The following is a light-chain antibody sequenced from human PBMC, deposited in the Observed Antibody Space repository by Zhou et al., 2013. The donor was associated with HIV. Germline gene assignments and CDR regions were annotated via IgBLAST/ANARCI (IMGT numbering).Light chain of an antibody. CDR2: AAS. Sequence: AILMTQSPSSLSASVGDRVIITCRASQVIGNDLAWYQQKPGNAPKFLIYAASILQSGVPSRFSGRGSGTDFTLTINSLQPEDFATYYCLQDHNYPYTFGQGTKLEIK. CDR3: LQDHNYPYT. CDR1: QVIGND. V-gene: IGKV1-6*01. J-gene: IGKJ2*01.